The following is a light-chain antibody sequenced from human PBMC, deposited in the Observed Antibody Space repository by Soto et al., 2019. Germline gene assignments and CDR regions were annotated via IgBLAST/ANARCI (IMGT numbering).Light chain of an antibody. V-gene: IGKV3-20*01. Sequence: EVVLTQSPGTLSLSPGERATLSCRTSQRVSSNYIAWFQQKPGQAPRLLFYGASTRATGIPDRFIGSGSGTDFPLTITRLQPEDSAVYFCQQYGNAADTFAHGTKLEIK. J-gene: IGKJ2*01. CDR1: QRVSSNY. CDR2: GAS. CDR3: QQYGNAADT.